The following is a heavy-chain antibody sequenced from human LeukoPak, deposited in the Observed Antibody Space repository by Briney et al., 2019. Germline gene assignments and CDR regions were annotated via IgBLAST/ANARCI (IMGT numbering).Heavy chain of an antibody. D-gene: IGHD1-26*01. CDR2: IIPIFGTA. CDR1: GYTFTSYY. Sequence: GASVKVSCKASGYTFTSYYMHWVRQAPGQGLEWMGGIIPIFGTANYAQKFQGRVTITADESASTAYIELSSLRSEDTAIYYCARGIGGIYSGSWSLHDAFDIWGQGSMVTVSS. J-gene: IGHJ3*02. CDR3: ARGIGGIYSGSWSLHDAFDI. V-gene: IGHV1-69*13.